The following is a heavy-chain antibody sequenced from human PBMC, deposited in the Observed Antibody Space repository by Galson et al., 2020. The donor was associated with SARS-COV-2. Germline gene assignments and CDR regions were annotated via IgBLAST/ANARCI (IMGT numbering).Heavy chain of an antibody. CDR2: INHSGST. V-gene: IGHV4-34*01. J-gene: IGHJ6*02. CDR3: ARVERARVFLGNYYYGMDV. D-gene: IGHD6-6*01. CDR1: GGSFSGYY. Sequence: SETLSLTCAAYGGSFSGYYWSWIRQPPGKGLEWIGEINHSGSTNYNPSLKSRVTISVDTSKNQFSLKLSSVTAADTAVYYCARVERARVFLGNYYYGMDVWGQGTTVTVSS.